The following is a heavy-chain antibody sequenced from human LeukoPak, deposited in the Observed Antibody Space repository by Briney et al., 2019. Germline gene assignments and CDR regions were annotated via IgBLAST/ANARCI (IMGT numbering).Heavy chain of an antibody. J-gene: IGHJ6*02. V-gene: IGHV3-48*03. CDR2: ISSSGSTI. CDR1: GFTFSGYG. Sequence: GRPLRLSCEASGFTFSGYGMHWVRQAPGKGLEWVSYISSSGSTIYYADSVKGRFTISRDSAKNTLYLQMNSLRAEDTAVYYCARALADCSGGSCYSKGLSLDVWGQGTTVTVSS. D-gene: IGHD2-15*01. CDR3: ARALADCSGGSCYSKGLSLDV.